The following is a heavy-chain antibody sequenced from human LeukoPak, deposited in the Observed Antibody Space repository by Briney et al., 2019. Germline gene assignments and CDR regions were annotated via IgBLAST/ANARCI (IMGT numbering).Heavy chain of an antibody. Sequence: GGSLRLSCAASGFTLSTNAMHWVRQAPGKGLEWVAVISYDGTDTYYADSVKGRFTISRDTSKNSLYLQMNSLRPEDTAVFYCARIRGGPIDYWGQGTLVTVSS. J-gene: IGHJ4*02. CDR3: ARIRGGPIDY. D-gene: IGHD3-16*01. CDR2: ISYDGTDT. V-gene: IGHV3-30-3*01. CDR1: GFTLSTNA.